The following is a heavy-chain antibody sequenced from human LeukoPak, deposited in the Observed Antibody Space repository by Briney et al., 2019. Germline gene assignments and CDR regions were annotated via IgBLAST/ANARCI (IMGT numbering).Heavy chain of an antibody. CDR1: GGSISSGGYY. CDR3: ARDWLGVGYFDY. J-gene: IGHJ4*02. D-gene: IGHD1-26*01. CDR2: IYYSGST. V-gene: IGHV4-31*03. Sequence: SETLSLTCTVSGGSISSGGYYWSWIRQHPGKGLEWIGYIYYSGSTYYNPSLKSRVTISVDTSKNQFSLKLSSVTAADTAVYYCARDWLGVGYFDYWGQGTLVTVSS.